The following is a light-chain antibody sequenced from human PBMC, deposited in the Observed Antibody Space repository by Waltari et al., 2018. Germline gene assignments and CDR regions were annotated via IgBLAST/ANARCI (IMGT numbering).Light chain of an antibody. CDR3: QSYDNRLSGSV. J-gene: IGLJ3*02. CDR1: ISNIGAGYD. V-gene: IGLV1-40*01. CDR2: GNI. Sequence: QSVLTQPPSVSGAPGQRVTLSCTGNISNIGAGYDVPWYQQLPGPAPKLLIYGNINRPSGVPDRFSGSKSGTSASLAITGLQADDEAYYYCQSYDNRLSGSVFGGGTKLTVL.